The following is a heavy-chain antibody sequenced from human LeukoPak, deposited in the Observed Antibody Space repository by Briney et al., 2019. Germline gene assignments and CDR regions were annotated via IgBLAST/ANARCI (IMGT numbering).Heavy chain of an antibody. D-gene: IGHD6-13*01. CDR1: GFTFSSYG. CDR3: ARKIAAAGRHYFDY. V-gene: IGHV3-33*03. CDR2: IWYDGSNK. Sequence: GGSLRLSCAASGFTFSSYGMHWVRQAPGKGLEWVAVIWYDGSNKYYADSVKGRFTISRDNAKNSLYLQMTSLRAEDTAIYYCARKIAAAGRHYFDYWGQGTLVTVSS. J-gene: IGHJ4*02.